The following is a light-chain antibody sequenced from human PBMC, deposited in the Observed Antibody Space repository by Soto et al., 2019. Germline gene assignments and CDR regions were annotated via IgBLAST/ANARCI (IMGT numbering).Light chain of an antibody. V-gene: IGLV1-40*01. CDR1: SSNIGANYD. J-gene: IGLJ2*01. CDR2: GNS. Sequence: QSALAQPPSVSGAPGQRVTISCTGSSSNIGANYDVHWYQQLPGTAPKLLIYGNSNRPSGVPDRFSGSKSGTSASLAITGLQAEDAADYYCQSYDSSLSGSVVFGGGTKGTVL. CDR3: QSYDSSLSGSVV.